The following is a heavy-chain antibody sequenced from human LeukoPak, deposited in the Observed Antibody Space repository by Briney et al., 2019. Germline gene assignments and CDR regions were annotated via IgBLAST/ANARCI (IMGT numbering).Heavy chain of an antibody. V-gene: IGHV3-23*01. D-gene: IGHD2-21*02. CDR3: AKDGLDTYCGGDCYLGWFDP. CDR2: ISGSGGST. J-gene: IGHJ5*02. Sequence: GGSLRLSCAASGFTFSSYAMSWVRQAPGKGLEWVSAISGSGGSTYYADSVKGRFTIPRDNSKNTLYLQMNSLRAEDTAVYYCAKDGLDTYCGGDCYLGWFDPWGQGTLVTVSS. CDR1: GFTFSSYA.